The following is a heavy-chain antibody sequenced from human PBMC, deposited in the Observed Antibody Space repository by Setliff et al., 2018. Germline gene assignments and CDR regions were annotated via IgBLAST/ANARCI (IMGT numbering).Heavy chain of an antibody. CDR1: GFTFTSSA. V-gene: IGHV1-58*01. CDR2: IVVGSGNT. J-gene: IGHJ4*02. D-gene: IGHD3-10*01. CDR3: AAGLWIGELLYWANLDY. Sequence: SVKVSCKASGFTFTSSAVQWVRQARGQRLEWIGWIVVGSGNTNYAQKFQERVTVTRDMSTSTAYMELSSLRSEDTAVYYCAAGLWIGELLYWANLDYWGQGTLVTVSS.